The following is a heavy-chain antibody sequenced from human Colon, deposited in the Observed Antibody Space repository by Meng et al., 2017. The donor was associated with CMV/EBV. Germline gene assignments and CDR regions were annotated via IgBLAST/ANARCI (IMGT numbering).Heavy chain of an antibody. V-gene: IGHV4-61*01. CDR3: ARESSGWSTGIDS. Sequence: SETLSLTCNVSGGSVSSGSYYWTWIRQPPGKGLEWIGYISYSGNTNYNPSLKSRVTISVDTSRNQFSLRLASVSAADTAMYYCARESSGWSTGIDSWGQGTLVTVSS. D-gene: IGHD6-19*01. CDR1: GGSVSSGSYY. J-gene: IGHJ4*02. CDR2: ISYSGNT.